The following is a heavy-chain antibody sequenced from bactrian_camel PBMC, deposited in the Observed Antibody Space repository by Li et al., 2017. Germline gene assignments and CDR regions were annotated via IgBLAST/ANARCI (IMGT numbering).Heavy chain of an antibody. CDR3: ATASYFLSAIHRLREDYYDY. Sequence: HVQLVESGGGSVQPEGSLRLSCAASGYTYSSYCMGWFRQAPGKEREGVATIHHSGNTTYARSVKDRFTISRDNDKNTLYLQLNSLKPEDAGMYYCATASYFLSAIHRLREDYYDYWGQGTQVTVS. V-gene: IGHV3-2*01. D-gene: IGHD2*01. J-gene: IGHJ4*01. CDR2: IHHSGNT. CDR1: GYTYSSYC.